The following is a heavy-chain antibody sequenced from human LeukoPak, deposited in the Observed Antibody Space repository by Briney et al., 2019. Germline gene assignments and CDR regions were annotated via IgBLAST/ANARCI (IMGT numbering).Heavy chain of an antibody. CDR2: IYYSGST. CDR3: ARDIGIYPHVAFDI. Sequence: SETLSLTCTVSGGSISSYYWGWIRQPPGKGLEWVGNIYYSGSTYYNPSLESRVTISVDTSMTQFSLRLTSVTAADTAVYFCARDIGIYPHVAFDIWGRGTMVTVSS. J-gene: IGHJ3*02. D-gene: IGHD1-26*01. V-gene: IGHV4-39*07. CDR1: GGSISSYY.